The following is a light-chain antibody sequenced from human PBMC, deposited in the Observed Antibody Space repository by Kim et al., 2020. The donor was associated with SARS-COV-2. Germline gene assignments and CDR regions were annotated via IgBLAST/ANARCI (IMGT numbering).Light chain of an antibody. J-gene: IGKJ1*01. CDR1: QSISSY. CDR3: QQYSAYAWT. CDR2: KTS. Sequence: SASVGDRVTISCRASQSISSYLAWYQQRPGKAPNLLIYKTSSLQSGVPSRFSGSGSGTEFTLTISSLQPDDFGTYYCQQYSAYAWTFGQGTKVEIK. V-gene: IGKV1-5*03.